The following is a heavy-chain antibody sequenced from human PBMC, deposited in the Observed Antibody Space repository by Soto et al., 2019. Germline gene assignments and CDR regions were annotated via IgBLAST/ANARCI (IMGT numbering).Heavy chain of an antibody. Sequence: SETLSLTCSVSGGSMSEYFWSWIRQSPGKGLEWIGEINHSGSTNYNPSLKSRVTISVDTSKNQFSLKLSSVTAADTAVYYCARGTSGYDQNYYYYYGMDVWGQGTTVTVSS. D-gene: IGHD5-12*01. CDR1: GGSMSEYF. V-gene: IGHV4-34*01. J-gene: IGHJ6*02. CDR2: INHSGST. CDR3: ARGTSGYDQNYYYYYGMDV.